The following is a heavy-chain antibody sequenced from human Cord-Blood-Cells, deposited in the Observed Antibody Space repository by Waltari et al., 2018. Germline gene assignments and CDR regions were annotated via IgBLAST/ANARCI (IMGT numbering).Heavy chain of an antibody. CDR2: ISWNSGSI. CDR1: GFTFDDYA. V-gene: IGHV3-9*01. Sequence: EVQLVESGGGLVQPGRSLRLSCAASGFTFDDYAMHWVRQVPGKGLEWVSGISWNSGSIGYADSVKGRFTISRDNAKNSLYLQMNSLRAEDTALYYCAKDAQITGAFDYWGQGTLVTVSS. J-gene: IGHJ4*02. D-gene: IGHD1-20*01. CDR3: AKDAQITGAFDY.